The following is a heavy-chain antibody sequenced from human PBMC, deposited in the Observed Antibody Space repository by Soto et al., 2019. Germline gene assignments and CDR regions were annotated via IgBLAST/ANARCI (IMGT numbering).Heavy chain of an antibody. CDR1: GAHISSYY. Sequence: TCSVSGAHISSYYWSWLQQRPRQGLEWLGYIYYNGSTNYNPSLKSRVTISVDTSKNQFSLKLSSVTAADTAVYYCARSGSYYQKLDYWGQGTLVTVSS. J-gene: IGHJ4*02. CDR2: IYYNGST. CDR3: ARSGSYYQKLDY. D-gene: IGHD1-26*01. V-gene: IGHV4-59*08.